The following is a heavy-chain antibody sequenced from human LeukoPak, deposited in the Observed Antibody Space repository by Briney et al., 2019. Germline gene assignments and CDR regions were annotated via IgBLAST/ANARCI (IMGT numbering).Heavy chain of an antibody. Sequence: GGSLRLSCAASGFTFSSYGMSWVRQAPGKGLEWVSAISGSGGSTYYADSVKGRFTISRDNSKNTLYLQMNSLRAEDTAVYYCATHYYDSSGYYSYGYYYYYYMDVWGKGTTVTVSS. CDR3: ATHYYDSSGYYSYGYYYYYYMDV. V-gene: IGHV3-23*01. J-gene: IGHJ6*03. D-gene: IGHD3-22*01. CDR2: ISGSGGST. CDR1: GFTFSSYG.